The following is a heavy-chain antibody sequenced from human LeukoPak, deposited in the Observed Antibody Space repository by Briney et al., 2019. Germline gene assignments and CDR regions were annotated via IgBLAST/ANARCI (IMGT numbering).Heavy chain of an antibody. CDR1: GFTLSRYA. J-gene: IGHJ4*02. Sequence: GVSLRLSCAASGFTLSRYAMHWVRQAPGKGLEWVAFLQSDGNNRYYADSVKGRFTISRGNSKNTLFLQMSSLRAEDTAVYYCAKNWATYYFDYWGQGTLVTVSS. V-gene: IGHV3-30*02. D-gene: IGHD3-16*01. CDR3: AKNWATYYFDY. CDR2: LQSDGNNR.